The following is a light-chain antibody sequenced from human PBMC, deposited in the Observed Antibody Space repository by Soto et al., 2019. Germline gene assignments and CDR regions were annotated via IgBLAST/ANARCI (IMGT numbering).Light chain of an antibody. V-gene: IGLV1-44*01. Sequence: QSVLTQPPSASGTPGQRVTISCSGSRSNIGSNPVNWYQQLPGTAPKLLIDSNNQRPSGVPDRFSGSRSGTSASLAISGLQSEDEADYYCAAWDDSLCGRVFGTGTKLTVL. CDR3: AAWDDSLCGRV. J-gene: IGLJ1*01. CDR2: SNN. CDR1: RSNIGSNP.